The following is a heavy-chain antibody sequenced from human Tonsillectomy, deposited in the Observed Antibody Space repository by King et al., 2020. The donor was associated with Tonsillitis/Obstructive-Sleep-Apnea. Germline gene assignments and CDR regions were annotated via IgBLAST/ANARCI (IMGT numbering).Heavy chain of an antibody. J-gene: IGHJ4*02. CDR2: IYYSGST. Sequence: VQLQESGPGLVKPSETLSLTCTVSGGSISSYYWSWIRQPPGKGLEWIGYIYYSGSTNYNPSLKSRVTISVDTSKNQFSLKLSSVTAADTAVYYCARGDSGSHYPFDYWGQGTLVTVSS. CDR1: GGSISSYY. D-gene: IGHD1-26*01. CDR3: ARGDSGSHYPFDY. V-gene: IGHV4-59*01.